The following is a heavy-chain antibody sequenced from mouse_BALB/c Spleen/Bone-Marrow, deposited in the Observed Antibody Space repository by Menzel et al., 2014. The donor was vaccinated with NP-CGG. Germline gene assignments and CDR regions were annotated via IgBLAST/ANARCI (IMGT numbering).Heavy chain of an antibody. J-gene: IGHJ1*01. Sequence: EVQLQESGPGLVKPSQTVSLTCTVTGISITTGNYRWSWIRQFPGNKLEWIGYIYYSGTITYNPSLTSRTTITRDTSXNQFFLEMNSLTAEDTATYYCARYGNYFDVWGAGTTVTVSS. CDR2: IYYSGTI. D-gene: IGHD2-1*01. CDR1: GISITTGNYR. V-gene: IGHV3-5*02. CDR3: ARYGNYFDV.